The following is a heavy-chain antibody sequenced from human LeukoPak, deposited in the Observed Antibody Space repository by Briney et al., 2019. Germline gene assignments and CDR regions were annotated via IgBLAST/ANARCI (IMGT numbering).Heavy chain of an antibody. J-gene: IGHJ4*02. Sequence: SETLSLTCAVYGGSFSGYYWSWIRQPPGKGLEWIGEINHSGSTNYNPSLKSRVAISVDTSKNQFSLKLSSVTAADTAVYYCARAPRWGYDILTGYYKSYYFDYWGQGTLVTVSS. CDR3: ARAPRWGYDILTGYYKSYYFDY. D-gene: IGHD3-9*01. CDR1: GGSFSGYY. V-gene: IGHV4-34*01. CDR2: INHSGST.